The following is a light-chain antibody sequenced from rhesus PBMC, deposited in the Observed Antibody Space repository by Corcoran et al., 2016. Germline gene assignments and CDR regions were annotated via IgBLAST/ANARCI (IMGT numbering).Light chain of an antibody. CDR3: SSYAGSNTYI. CDR1: SSDIGAYKY. V-gene: IGLV2-32*02. J-gene: IGLJ1*01. Sequence: QAALTQPRSVSGSPGQSVTISCTGTSSDIGAYKYVSWYQQHPGTAPKLMIYEVSKRPSGVSDRVSGSKSGNAASLTISGLQAEDEADYYCSSYAGSNTYIFGAGTRLTVL. CDR2: EVS.